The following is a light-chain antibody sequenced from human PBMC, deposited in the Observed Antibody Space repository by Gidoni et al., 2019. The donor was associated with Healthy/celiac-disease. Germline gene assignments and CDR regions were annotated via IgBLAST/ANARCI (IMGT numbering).Light chain of an antibody. J-gene: IGLJ1*01. CDR3: QSADSSGTYGRYV. V-gene: IGLV3-25*03. CDR2: KDS. Sequence: SYELTQPPSVSVSPGQTARITCSGDALPKQYAYWYQQKPGQAPVLVIYKDSERPSGIPERFSGSSSGTTVTLTISGVQAEDEADYYCQSADSSGTYGRYVFGTGTKVTVL. CDR1: ALPKQY.